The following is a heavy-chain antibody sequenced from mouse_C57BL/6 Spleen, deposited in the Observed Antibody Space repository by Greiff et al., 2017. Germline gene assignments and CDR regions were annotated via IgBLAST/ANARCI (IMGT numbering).Heavy chain of an antibody. CDR1: GYSITSGYY. CDR2: ISYDGSN. J-gene: IGHJ3*01. D-gene: IGHD1-1*01. Sequence: VQLKESGPGLVKPSQSLSLTCSITGYSITSGYYWNWIRQFPGNKLEWMGYISYDGSNNYNPSLKNRISITRDTSKNQFFLKLNSVTTEDTATYYCASSGSSRFAYWGQGTLVTVSA. CDR3: ASSGSSRFAY. V-gene: IGHV3-6*01.